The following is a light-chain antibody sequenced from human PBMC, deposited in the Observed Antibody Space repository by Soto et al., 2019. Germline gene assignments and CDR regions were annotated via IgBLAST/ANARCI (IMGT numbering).Light chain of an antibody. CDR1: QSVSSY. Sequence: EIVLTQSPATLSLSPGDRATLSCRASQSVSSYLAWYQQKPGQAPRLLIYDASNRATGIPARFSGSGSGTDFTLTISSLEPEDFAVYYCQQRSNWPPVYTFGQGTKLEIQ. V-gene: IGKV3-11*01. J-gene: IGKJ2*01. CDR3: QQRSNWPPVYT. CDR2: DAS.